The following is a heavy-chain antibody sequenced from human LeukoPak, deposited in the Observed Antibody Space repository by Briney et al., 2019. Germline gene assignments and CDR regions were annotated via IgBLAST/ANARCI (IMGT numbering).Heavy chain of an antibody. Sequence: ASVKVSCNASGYTFTGYYMHWVRQAPGHGLEYMGWINPNSGGTNYAQKFQGRVTMTRDTSISTAYMELSRLRSDDTAVYYCARQYSGSYYRFDYWGQGTLVTVSS. D-gene: IGHD1-26*01. CDR2: INPNSGGT. J-gene: IGHJ4*02. V-gene: IGHV1-2*02. CDR1: GYTFTGYY. CDR3: ARQYSGSYYRFDY.